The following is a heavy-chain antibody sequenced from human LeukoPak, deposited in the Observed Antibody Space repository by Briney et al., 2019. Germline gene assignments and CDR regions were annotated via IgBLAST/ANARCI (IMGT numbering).Heavy chain of an antibody. D-gene: IGHD1-26*01. CDR3: ARRGAIVGHFDY. CDR2: IYYSGST. V-gene: IGHV4-39*01. J-gene: IGHJ4*02. CDR1: GGSISSSSYY. Sequence: PSETLSLTCTVSGGSISSSSYYWGWIRQPPGKGLEWIGSIYYSGSTYYNPSLKSRVTISVDTSKNQFSLKLSSVTAADTAVYYCARRGAIVGHFDYWGQGPLVTVSS.